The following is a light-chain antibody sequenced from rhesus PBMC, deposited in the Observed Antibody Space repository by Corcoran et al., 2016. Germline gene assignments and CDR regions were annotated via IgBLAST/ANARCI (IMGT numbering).Light chain of an antibody. J-gene: IGKJ2*01. V-gene: IGKV1-22*01. CDR1: QRISSW. CDR3: LQYTSSPYS. Sequence: DIQMTQSPSSLSASVGDTVTITCRASQRISSWLDWYQQKPGTAPKLLINKAYSLQSGVPSRFSGSGSGTDFTLTFSSLQPEDFATYYCLQYTSSPYSFGQGTKVEIK. CDR2: KAY.